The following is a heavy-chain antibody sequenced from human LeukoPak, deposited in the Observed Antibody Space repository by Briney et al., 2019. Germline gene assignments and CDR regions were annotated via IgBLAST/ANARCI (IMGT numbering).Heavy chain of an antibody. CDR1: GGSFTTYY. CDR3: VSPRGFSYGYFDY. J-gene: IGHJ4*02. Sequence: PSETLSLTCTVSGGSFTTYYWSWIRQPPGKGLEWIAYIYNSGSTNYNPSLKSRVTISVDTPKNQVSLRLSSVSATDTAVYYCVSPRGFSYGYFDYWGQGTLVTVSS. V-gene: IGHV4-59*08. CDR2: IYNSGST. D-gene: IGHD5-18*01.